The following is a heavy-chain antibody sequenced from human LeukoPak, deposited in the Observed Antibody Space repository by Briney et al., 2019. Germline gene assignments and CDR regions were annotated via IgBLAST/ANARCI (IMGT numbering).Heavy chain of an antibody. CDR1: GFTFGGYS. CDR2: IRGKAYGATT. Sequence: GGSLRLSCSTSGFTFGGYSMSWVRQAPGKGLEWVGFIRGKAYGATTEYAASVKGRFTISRDDSKSIAYLQMNSLKTEDTAVYYCTSSFGQLSFFDSWGQGTLVTVSS. V-gene: IGHV3-49*04. J-gene: IGHJ4*02. CDR3: TSSFGQLSFFDS. D-gene: IGHD3-10*01.